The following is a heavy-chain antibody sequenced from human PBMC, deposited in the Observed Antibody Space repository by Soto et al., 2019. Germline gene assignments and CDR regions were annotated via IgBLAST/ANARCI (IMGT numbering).Heavy chain of an antibody. D-gene: IGHD4-17*01. Sequence: SETLSLTCTVSGGSISSGDYYWSWIRQPPGKGLEWIGYIYYSGSTYYNPSLKSRVTISVDTSKNQFSLKLSSVTAADTAVYYCAREPYGDRNRYYYYYGMDVWGQGTTVTVSS. CDR3: AREPYGDRNRYYYYYGMDV. J-gene: IGHJ6*02. V-gene: IGHV4-30-4*01. CDR1: GGSISSGDYY. CDR2: IYYSGST.